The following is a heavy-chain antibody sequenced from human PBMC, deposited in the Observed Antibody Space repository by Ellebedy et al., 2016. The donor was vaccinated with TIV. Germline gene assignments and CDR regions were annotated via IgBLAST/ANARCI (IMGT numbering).Heavy chain of an antibody. CDR1: GFTFSSYD. J-gene: IGHJ4*02. D-gene: IGHD1-14*01. CDR3: ARATAGFDY. CDR2: IGAAGDT. V-gene: IGHV3-13*01. Sequence: GESLKISCAASGFTFSSYDMHWVRQGSGNGLEWVSSIGAAGDTYYAGFVKGRVAISRENAKNSLYLQLNNVRVGDTAVYYCARATAGFDYWGQGNLVTVSS.